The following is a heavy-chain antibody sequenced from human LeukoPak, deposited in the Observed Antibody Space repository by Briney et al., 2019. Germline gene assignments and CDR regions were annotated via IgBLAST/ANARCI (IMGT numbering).Heavy chain of an antibody. Sequence: KASETLSLTCTVSGGSITIYYWSWIPQPPGKGLEWIGHIYNSATTNYNTSLKSRVSISVDTSMNQFSLKLNSVTAADTAVYYYARDSHYYGSGTFYYDYWGQGTLVTVTS. V-gene: IGHV4-59*01. CDR2: IYNSATT. D-gene: IGHD3-10*01. CDR1: GGSITIYY. J-gene: IGHJ4*02. CDR3: ARDSHYYGSGTFYYDY.